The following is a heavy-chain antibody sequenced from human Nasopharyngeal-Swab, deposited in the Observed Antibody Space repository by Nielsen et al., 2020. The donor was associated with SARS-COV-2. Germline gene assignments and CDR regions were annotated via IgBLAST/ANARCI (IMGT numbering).Heavy chain of an antibody. J-gene: IGHJ4*02. CDR3: TRGLTGHIVQWNPSPY. Sequence: GESLKISCSASGFSITTYGMTWVRQAPGKGLEWVSGISELGSGIYYADSVWGRFSISRDTSKNTVYLQMNSLRADDPALYFCTRGLTGHIVQWNPSPYWGQGTLVTVSS. V-gene: IGHV3-23*01. CDR2: ISELGSGI. CDR1: GFSITTYG. D-gene: IGHD1-14*01.